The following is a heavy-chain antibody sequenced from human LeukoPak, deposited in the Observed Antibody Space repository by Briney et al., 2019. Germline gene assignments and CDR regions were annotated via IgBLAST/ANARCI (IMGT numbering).Heavy chain of an antibody. CDR1: GYTFTSYY. CDR3: ATWTRPSNGLRSGWFDN. V-gene: IGHV1-46*01. D-gene: IGHD6-19*01. CDR2: INPSGGST. J-gene: IGHJ4*02. Sequence: ASVKVSCKASGYTFTSYYMHWVRQAPGQGLEWMGIINPSGGSTSYAQKFQGRVTMTRDTSTSTVYMELSSLRSEDTAVYYCATWTRPSNGLRSGWFDNWGQGTLVTVSS.